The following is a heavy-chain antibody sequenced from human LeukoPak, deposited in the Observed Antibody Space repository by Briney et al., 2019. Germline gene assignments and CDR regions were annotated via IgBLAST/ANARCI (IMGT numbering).Heavy chain of an antibody. CDR1: GFTFGSW. V-gene: IGHV3-7*01. CDR3: YDTSGH. J-gene: IGHJ4*02. D-gene: IGHD3-22*01. CDR2: IKQDGSEK. Sequence: PGGSLGLSCTASGFTFGSWVIWVRQAPRKGLEWVASIKQDGSEKYYLDSVKGRFTMSRDSAKNSLYLQMSSLRAEDTAVYYCYDTSGHWGQGTLVTVSS.